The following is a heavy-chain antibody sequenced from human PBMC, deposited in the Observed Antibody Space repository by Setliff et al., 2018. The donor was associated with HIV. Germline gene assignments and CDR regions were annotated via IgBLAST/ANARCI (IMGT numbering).Heavy chain of an antibody. J-gene: IGHJ3*01. D-gene: IGHD1-26*01. CDR1: AGSFSIFA. V-gene: IGHV1-69*05. CDR2: MMTIFSTT. CDR3: ATEGAGGSYQRASALDV. Sequence: SVKVSCKSSAGSFSIFAINWVRQAPGQGLEWMGGMMTIFSTTNYARKFQGRVTITTDESTGTAYMELSNLRSEDTAVYYCATEGAGGSYQRASALDVWGQGTMVT.